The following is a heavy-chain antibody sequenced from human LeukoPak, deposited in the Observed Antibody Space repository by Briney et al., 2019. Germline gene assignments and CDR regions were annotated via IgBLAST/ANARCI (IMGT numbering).Heavy chain of an antibody. Sequence: PSKTLSLTCTVSGDSIISGGYYWNWIRQPAGRGLEYIGHIYNSGTTNYNPSLAGRVTISADTSKNQFSLKVTSVTAADTAVYYCARGVSSHFWYFEIWGRGALVTVSS. J-gene: IGHJ2*01. CDR3: ARGVSSHFWYFEI. D-gene: IGHD5/OR15-5a*01. CDR2: IYNSGTT. CDR1: GDSIISGGYY. V-gene: IGHV4-61*09.